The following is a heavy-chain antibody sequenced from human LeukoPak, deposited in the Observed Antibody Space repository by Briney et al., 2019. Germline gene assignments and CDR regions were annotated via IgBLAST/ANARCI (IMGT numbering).Heavy chain of an antibody. CDR1: GFTFSSYS. V-gene: IGHV3-23*01. CDR3: AKDLGYSSGWYCFDY. D-gene: IGHD6-19*01. Sequence: GGSLRLSCAAPGFTFSSYSMNWVRQAPGKGLEWVSAISGSGGSTYYADSVKGRFTISRDNSKNTLYLQMNSLRAEDTAVYYCAKDLGYSSGWYCFDYWGQGTLVTVSS. CDR2: ISGSGGST. J-gene: IGHJ4*02.